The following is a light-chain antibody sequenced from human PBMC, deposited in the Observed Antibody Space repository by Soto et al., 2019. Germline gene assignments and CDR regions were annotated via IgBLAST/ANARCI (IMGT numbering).Light chain of an antibody. CDR2: KAS. CDR1: QSISSW. CDR3: PQYNSYASLT. V-gene: IGKV1-5*03. Sequence: DIQMTQSPSTLSASVGDRVTITCRASQSISSWLAWYQQKPGKAPKLLIYKASSLESGVPTRFSGSGSGRGFTLPISSLQPDAFATYSCPQYNSYASLTFGGGTKVEIK. J-gene: IGKJ4*01.